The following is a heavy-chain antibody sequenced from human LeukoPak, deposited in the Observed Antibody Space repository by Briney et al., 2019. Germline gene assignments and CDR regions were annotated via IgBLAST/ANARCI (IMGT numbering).Heavy chain of an antibody. CDR2: IYPGDSNT. CDR1: GYKFPTYW. Sequence: GESLKISCKGSGYKFPTYWIGWARQMPGKGLEWMGIIYPGDSNTRYSPSFQGQVTISADKSISTAYLQWSSLKASDTAMYYCARHLLPAAVTSYDAFDVWGQGTMVTVSS. V-gene: IGHV5-51*01. J-gene: IGHJ3*01. D-gene: IGHD2-15*01. CDR3: ARHLLPAAVTSYDAFDV.